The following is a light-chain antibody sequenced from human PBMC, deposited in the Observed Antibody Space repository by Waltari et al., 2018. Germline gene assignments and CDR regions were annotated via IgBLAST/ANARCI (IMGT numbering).Light chain of an antibody. CDR3: QESYSSPPST. V-gene: IGKV1-39*01. CDR2: SAS. CDR1: QSIGNY. J-gene: IGKJ1*01. Sequence: DIQMTQSPSSLSAVVGDRVTITCRASQSIGNYLNWYQQKPGKATQLLIYSASSLQRGVPSRFSGRGSGTEFSLTISGLQPDDFATYYCQESYSSPPSTFGQGTKVDIK.